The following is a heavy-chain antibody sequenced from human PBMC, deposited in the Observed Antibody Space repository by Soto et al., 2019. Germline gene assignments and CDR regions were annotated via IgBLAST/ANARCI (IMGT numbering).Heavy chain of an antibody. D-gene: IGHD1-26*01. CDR3: ASHSGSSPEGRYYYGMDV. CDR2: IIPIFGTA. V-gene: IGHV1-69*12. J-gene: IGHJ6*02. Sequence: QVQLVQSGAEVKKPGSSVKVSCKASGGTFSSYAISWVRQAPGQGLEWMGGIIPIFGTADYAQKFQGRVTFTADESTSTAYMELSSLRSEDTPVYYCASHSGSSPEGRYYYGMDVWGQGTTVPVPS. CDR1: GGTFSSYA.